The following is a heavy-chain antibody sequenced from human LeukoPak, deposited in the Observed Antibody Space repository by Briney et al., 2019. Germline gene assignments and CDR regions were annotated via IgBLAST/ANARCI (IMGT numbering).Heavy chain of an antibody. V-gene: IGHV4-34*01. J-gene: IGHJ4*02. CDR1: GGSISSYY. Sequence: SETLSLTCTVSGGSISSYYWSWIRQPPGKGLEWIGEINHSGSTNYNPSLKSRVTISVDTSKNQFSLKLSSVTAADTAVYYCATSNYSLDYWGQGTLVTVSS. CDR3: ATSNYSLDY. CDR2: INHSGST. D-gene: IGHD1-7*01.